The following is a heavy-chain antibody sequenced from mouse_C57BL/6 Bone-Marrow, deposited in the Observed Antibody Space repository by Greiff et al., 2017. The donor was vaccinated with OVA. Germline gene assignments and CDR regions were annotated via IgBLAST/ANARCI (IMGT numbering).Heavy chain of an antibody. CDR3: VRRDYYYGSSYYFDY. D-gene: IGHD1-1*01. V-gene: IGHV1-81*01. J-gene: IGHJ2*01. CDR1: GYTFTSYG. CDR2: IYPRSGNT. Sequence: VKLMESGAELARPGASVKLSCKASGYTFTSYGISWVKQRTGQGLEWIGEIYPRSGNTYYNEKFKGKATLTADKSSSTAYMELRSLTSEDSAVYFCVRRDYYYGSSYYFDYWGQGTTLTVSS.